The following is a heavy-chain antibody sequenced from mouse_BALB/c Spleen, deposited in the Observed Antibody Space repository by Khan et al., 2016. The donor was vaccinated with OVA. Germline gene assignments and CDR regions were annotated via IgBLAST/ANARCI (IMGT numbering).Heavy chain of an antibody. CDR2: INPYNGGT. D-gene: IGHD4-1*01. CDR1: GYTFTNCV. Sequence: EVQLQQSGPELVKPGVSVKMSCKASGYTFTNCVLHWVKQKPGQGLEWIGYINPYNGGTKYNEKFKGKATLASEKSSITAYMELSSLTSEDSAIYYCARGNWQSYYFDYWGQGTTLTLSS. CDR3: ARGNWQSYYFDY. V-gene: IGHV1S136*01. J-gene: IGHJ2*01.